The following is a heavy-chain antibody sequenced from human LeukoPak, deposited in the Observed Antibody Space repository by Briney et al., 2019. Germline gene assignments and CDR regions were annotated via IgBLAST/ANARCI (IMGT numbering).Heavy chain of an antibody. CDR1: GGSISSSSYY. CDR3: ARGLLPRRGYYYGMDV. Sequence: SETLSLTCTVSGGSISSSSYYWGWIRQPPGKGLEWIGSIYYSGSTYYNPSLKSRVTISVDTSKNQFSLKLSSVTAADTAVYYCARGLLPRRGYYYGMDVWGQGTTVTVSS. D-gene: IGHD3-10*01. V-gene: IGHV4-39*07. J-gene: IGHJ6*02. CDR2: IYYSGST.